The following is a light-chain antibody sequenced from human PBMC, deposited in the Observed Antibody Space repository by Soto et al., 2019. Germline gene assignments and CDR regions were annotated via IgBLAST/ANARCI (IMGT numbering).Light chain of an antibody. CDR3: QHTTDFT. CDR2: DVS. CDR1: SSSKW. V-gene: IGKV1-5*01. Sequence: DIQMTQSPSTLAASVGDTVTMTCRSSSKWLAWYQKKPGKAPKLLIYDVSNLERGVPPRFSGSTSGAESTLTIPGPQPDDLGTYYCQHTTDFTFGQGTKVEIK. J-gene: IGKJ2*01.